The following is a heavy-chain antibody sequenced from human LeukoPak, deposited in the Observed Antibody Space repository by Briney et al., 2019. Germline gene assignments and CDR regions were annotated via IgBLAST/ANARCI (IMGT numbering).Heavy chain of an antibody. J-gene: IGHJ4*02. CDR2: IRYDGINK. CDR3: ASAIQGN. Sequence: GGSLRLSCAASGSTFSSYGMHWVRQAPGKGLEWVAFIRYDGINKYYADSVKGRFTISRDNSKNTLYLQMNSLRAEDTAVYYCASAIQGNWGQGTLVTVSS. CDR1: GSTFSSYG. V-gene: IGHV3-30*02.